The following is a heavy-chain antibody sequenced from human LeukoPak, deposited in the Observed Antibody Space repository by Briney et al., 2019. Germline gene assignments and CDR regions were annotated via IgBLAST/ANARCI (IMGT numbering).Heavy chain of an antibody. V-gene: IGHV3-23*01. CDR1: GFTFSSYA. CDR3: TTGRVTY. CDR2: ISGSGGRI. J-gene: IGHJ3*01. D-gene: IGHD1-14*01. Sequence: GASLRLSCVVSGFTFSSYAMSWVRQAPGKGLEWVSAISGSGGRIYYANSVEGRFTISRDNSKNTLYLQMNSLRAEDTAVYYCTTGRVTYWGQGTMVTVSS.